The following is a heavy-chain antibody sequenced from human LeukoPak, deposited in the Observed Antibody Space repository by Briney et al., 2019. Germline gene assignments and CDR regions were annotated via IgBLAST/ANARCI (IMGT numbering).Heavy chain of an antibody. V-gene: IGHV4-59*01. CDR3: LREKKKLLGITMVRGGRKYHYYMDV. Sequence: SETLSLNCTVSGGFLSDYYWSWIRQPPGKGLEWFGYINYGGSNYYHTSHKSRVTISVDTSKNQFSLKLNSVTAADTAVYYCLREKKKLLGITMVRGGRKYHYYMDVWGEGTTVTVSS. CDR2: INYGGSN. J-gene: IGHJ6*03. CDR1: GGFLSDYY. D-gene: IGHD3-10*01.